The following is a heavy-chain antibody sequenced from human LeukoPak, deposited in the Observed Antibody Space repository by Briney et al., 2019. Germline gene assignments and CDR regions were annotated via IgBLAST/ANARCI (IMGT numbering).Heavy chain of an antibody. CDR2: IYHSGST. V-gene: IGHV4-38-2*02. Sequence: SETLSLTCTVSGYSISSGYYWGWIRQPPGKGLEWIGSIYHSGSTYYNPSLKSRVTISVDTSKNQFSLKLSSVTAADTAVYYCARVSDGSGTLDYWGQGTLVTVSS. CDR1: GYSISSGYY. D-gene: IGHD3-10*01. CDR3: ARVSDGSGTLDY. J-gene: IGHJ4*02.